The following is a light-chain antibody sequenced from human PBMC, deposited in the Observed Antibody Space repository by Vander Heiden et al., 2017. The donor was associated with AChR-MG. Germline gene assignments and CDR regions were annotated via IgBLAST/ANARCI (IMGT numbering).Light chain of an antibody. CDR2: GNS. J-gene: IGLJ2*01. CDR3: QSYDSSLSGSRV. V-gene: IGLV1-40*01. Sequence: QSVLTPPPPVSGAPGQRVTISCTGSSSNIGAGYDVHCNQQLPGTAPKLLIYGNSNRPSGVPDRSSGSKSGTSASLAITGLQAEDEADYYCQSYDSSLSGSRVFGGGTKLTVL. CDR1: SSNIGAGYD.